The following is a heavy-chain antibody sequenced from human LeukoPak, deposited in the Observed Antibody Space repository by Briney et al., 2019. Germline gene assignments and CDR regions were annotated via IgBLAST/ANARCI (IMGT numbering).Heavy chain of an antibody. J-gene: IGHJ4*02. CDR2: IYYSGST. CDR1: GDSISTKFYY. CDR3: ARGDLRRSGSTLDY. D-gene: IGHD1-26*01. V-gene: IGHV4-39*07. Sequence: KPSETLSLTCTVSGDSISTKFYYWGWIRQSPGKGLEWIGSIYYSGSTYYNPSLKSRVTISVDTSKNQFSLKLSSVTAADTAVYYCARGDLRRSGSTLDYWGQGTLVTVSS.